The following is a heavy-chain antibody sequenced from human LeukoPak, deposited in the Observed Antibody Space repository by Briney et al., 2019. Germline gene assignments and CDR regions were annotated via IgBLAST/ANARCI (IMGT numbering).Heavy chain of an antibody. Sequence: ASVKVSCKVSGYTLTELSMHWVRQAPGQGLEWMGIINPSGGGTSYAQKFQGRVTMTRDTSTSTVYMELSSLRSEDTAVYYCARAYGSGSYTLLFFDYWGQGTLVTVSS. J-gene: IGHJ4*02. D-gene: IGHD3-10*01. CDR1: GYTLTELS. CDR2: INPSGGGT. V-gene: IGHV1-46*01. CDR3: ARAYGSGSYTLLFFDY.